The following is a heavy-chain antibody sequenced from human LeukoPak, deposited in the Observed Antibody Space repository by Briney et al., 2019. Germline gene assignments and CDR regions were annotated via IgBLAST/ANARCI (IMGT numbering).Heavy chain of an antibody. CDR2: IIPIFGTA. V-gene: IGHV1-69*05. D-gene: IGHD5-18*01. CDR1: GGTFSSYA. CDR3: AKEHVDTAMVTLLDY. Sequence: ASVKVSCKASGGTFSSYAISWVRQAPGQGLEWMGRIIPIFGTANYAQKFQGRVTITTDESTSTAYMELSSLRSEDTAVYYCAKEHVDTAMVTLLDYWVQGTLVTVSS. J-gene: IGHJ4*02.